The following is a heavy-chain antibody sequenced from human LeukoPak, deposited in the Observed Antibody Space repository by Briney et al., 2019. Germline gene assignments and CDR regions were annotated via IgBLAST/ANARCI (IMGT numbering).Heavy chain of an antibody. V-gene: IGHV3-21*01. D-gene: IGHD3-16*01. CDR2: ISSSSSYI. J-gene: IGHJ6*02. CDR1: SFTFSSYG. Sequence: PGGSLRLSCTASSFTFSSYGMTWVRQAPGKGLEWVSSISSSSSYIYYADSVKGRFTISRDNAKNSLYLHMNSLGAEDTAVYYCAKLGAARSSGMDVWGPGTTVTVSS. CDR3: AKLGAARSSGMDV.